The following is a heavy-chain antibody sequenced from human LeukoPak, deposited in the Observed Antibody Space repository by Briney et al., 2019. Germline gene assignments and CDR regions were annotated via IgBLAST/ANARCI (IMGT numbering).Heavy chain of an antibody. CDR3: ARDQGWDDY. CDR1: GFTFSSYA. J-gene: IGHJ4*02. CDR2: INWNGGST. V-gene: IGHV3-20*04. Sequence: PGGSLRLSCAASGFTFSSYAMSWVRQAPGKGLEWVSGINWNGGSTGYADSAKGRFTISRDNAKNSLYLQMNSLRAEDTALYYCARDQGWDDYWGQGTLVTVSS. D-gene: IGHD1-26*01.